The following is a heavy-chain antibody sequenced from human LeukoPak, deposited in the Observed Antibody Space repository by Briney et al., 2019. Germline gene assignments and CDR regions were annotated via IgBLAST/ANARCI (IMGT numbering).Heavy chain of an antibody. CDR1: GFTFSSYS. Sequence: GGSLRLSCAASGFTFSSYSMNWVRQAPGKGLEWVSSISSSSSYIYYADSVKGRFTISRDNAKNSLYLQMNSLRAEDTAVYYCARXWLLAAAGTYDYWGQGTLVTV. CDR3: ARXWLLAAAGTYDY. D-gene: IGHD6-13*01. J-gene: IGHJ4*02. V-gene: IGHV3-21*01. CDR2: ISSSSSYI.